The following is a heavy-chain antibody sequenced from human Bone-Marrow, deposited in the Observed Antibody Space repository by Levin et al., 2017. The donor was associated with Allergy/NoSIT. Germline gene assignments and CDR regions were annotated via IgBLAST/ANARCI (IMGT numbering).Heavy chain of an antibody. J-gene: IGHJ6*02. CDR2: ISSSSSYI. Sequence: PGESLKISCAASGFTFSSYSMNWVRQAPGKGLEWVSSISSSSSYIYYADSVKGRFTISRDNAKNSLYLQMNSLRAEDTAVYYCASRGNIVVVPAAPYYYYGMDVWGQGTTVTVSS. V-gene: IGHV3-21*01. CDR1: GFTFSSYS. D-gene: IGHD2-2*01. CDR3: ASRGNIVVVPAAPYYYYGMDV.